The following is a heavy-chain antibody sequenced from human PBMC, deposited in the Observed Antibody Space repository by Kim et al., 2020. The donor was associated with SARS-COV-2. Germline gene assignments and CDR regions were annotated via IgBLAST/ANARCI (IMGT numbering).Heavy chain of an antibody. V-gene: IGHV3-23*03. J-gene: IGHJ2*01. CDR1: GFTFSSYA. CDR3: AKGRTMIVVVPAFDL. CDR2: IYSGGSST. D-gene: IGHD3-22*01. Sequence: GGSLRLSCAASGFTFSSYAMSWVRQAPGKGLEWVSVIYSGGSSTYYADSVKGRFTISRDNSKNTLYLQMNSLRAEDTAVYYCAKGRTMIVVVPAFDLWGRGTLVTVSS.